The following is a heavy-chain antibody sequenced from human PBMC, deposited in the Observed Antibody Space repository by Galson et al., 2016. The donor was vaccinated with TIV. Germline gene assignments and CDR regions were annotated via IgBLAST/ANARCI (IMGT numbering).Heavy chain of an antibody. CDR1: GDSLSDLS. CDR3: ASVAWFPGLSLDN. D-gene: IGHD2/OR15-2a*01. J-gene: IGHJ4*02. CDR2: FDPEQHKK. Sequence: SVKVSCKVSGDSLSDLSMHWVRQAPGKGLEWMGGFDPEQHKKIYAQKLQGRVTLTEDTSTDTAFLELSSMSFEDTAVYYCASVAWFPGLSLDNWGQGTLVTVS. V-gene: IGHV1-24*01.